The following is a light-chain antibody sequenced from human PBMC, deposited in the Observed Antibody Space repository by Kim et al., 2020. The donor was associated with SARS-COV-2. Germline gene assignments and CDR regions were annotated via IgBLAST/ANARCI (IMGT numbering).Light chain of an antibody. V-gene: IGKV1-17*01. Sequence: DSVGDRVTITRRARQDIRNDLGWYQQNPGRAPKRLIYGASSLQSGVPSRFSGSGSGTEFTLTISSVQPEDFATYFCLQHSTYPITFGQGTRLEIK. CDR2: GAS. CDR3: LQHSTYPIT. J-gene: IGKJ5*01. CDR1: QDIRND.